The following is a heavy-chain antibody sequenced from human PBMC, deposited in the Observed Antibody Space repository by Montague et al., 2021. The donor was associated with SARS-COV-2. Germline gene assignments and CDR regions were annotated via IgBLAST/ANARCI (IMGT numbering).Heavy chain of an antibody. CDR2: INHSGTT. D-gene: IGHD2-21*01. J-gene: IGHJ4*02. CDR1: GGSFSGYY. V-gene: IGHV4-34*01. Sequence: SETLSLTCAVYGGSFSGYYWTWIRQSPGKGLEWIAEINHSGTTNYNFNPSLRRRVTISVDTSKSQFSLKLSSVTAADTGVYYCARWDPQTLTVIGLRGKSASDYWGQGTLVTVSS. CDR3: ARWDPQTLTVIGLRGKSASDY.